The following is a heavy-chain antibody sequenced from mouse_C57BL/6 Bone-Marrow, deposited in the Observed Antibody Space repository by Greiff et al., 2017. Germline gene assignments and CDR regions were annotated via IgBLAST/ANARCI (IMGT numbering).Heavy chain of an antibody. CDR1: GYTFTSYW. Sequence: QVQLQQPGAELVKPGASVKMSCKASGYTFTSYWITWVKQRPGQGLEWIGDIYPGSGSTNYNEKFKSKATLTVDKSSSTAYMQLSSLTSEDAAVYYWARRGFYYFDYWGQGTTLTVSS. J-gene: IGHJ2*01. CDR2: IYPGSGST. CDR3: ARRGFYYFDY. V-gene: IGHV1-55*01.